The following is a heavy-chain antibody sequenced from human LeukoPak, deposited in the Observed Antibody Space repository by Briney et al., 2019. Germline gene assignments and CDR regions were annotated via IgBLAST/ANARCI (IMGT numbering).Heavy chain of an antibody. CDR2: VNHSGST. J-gene: IGHJ6*02. Sequence: SETLSLTCAVYGGSFSGYYWSWIRQPPGKGLEWIGEVNHSGSTNYNPSLKSRVTISVDTSKNQFSLKLSSVTAADKAVYYCARGVGYCGSTSCYYYYGMDVWGQGTTVTVSS. D-gene: IGHD2-2*01. CDR3: ARGVGYCGSTSCYYYYGMDV. CDR1: GGSFSGYY. V-gene: IGHV4-34*01.